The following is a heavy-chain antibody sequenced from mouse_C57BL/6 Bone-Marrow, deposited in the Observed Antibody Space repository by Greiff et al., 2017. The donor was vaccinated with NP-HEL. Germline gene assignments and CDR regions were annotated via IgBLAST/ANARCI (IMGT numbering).Heavy chain of an antibody. CDR3: AKLSTVAARGFAY. V-gene: IGHV2-9*01. D-gene: IGHD1-1*01. J-gene: IGHJ3*01. CDR1: GFSLTSYG. Sequence: VQLQESGPGLVAPSQSLSITCTVSGFSLTSYGVDWVRQPPGKGLEWLGVIWGGGSTKYNSALMSRLSISKDNSKSQVFLKMNSLQTDDTAMYYCAKLSTVAARGFAYWGQGTLVTVSA. CDR2: IWGGGST.